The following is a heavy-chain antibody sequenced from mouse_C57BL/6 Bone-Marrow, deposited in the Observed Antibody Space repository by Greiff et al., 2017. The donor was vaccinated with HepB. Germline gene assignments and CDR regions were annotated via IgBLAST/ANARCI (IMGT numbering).Heavy chain of an antibody. J-gene: IGHJ2*01. D-gene: IGHD4-1*01. CDR2: IDPENGDT. V-gene: IGHV14-4*01. CDR3: TGYNWDDY. CDR1: GFNIKDDY. Sequence: DVKLQESGAELVRPGASVKLSCTASGFNIKDDYMHWVKQRPEQGLEWIGWIDPENGDTEYASKFQGKATITADTSSNTAYLQLSSLTSEDTAVYYCTGYNWDDYWGQGTTLTVSS.